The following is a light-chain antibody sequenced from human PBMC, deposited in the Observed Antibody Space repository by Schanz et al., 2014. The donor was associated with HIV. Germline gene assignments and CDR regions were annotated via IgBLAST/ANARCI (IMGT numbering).Light chain of an antibody. CDR2: AAS. CDR1: QSVSSY. Sequence: EIVLTQSPGTLSLSPGERATLSCRASQSVSSYLAWYQKKPGQAPTLLIYAASSRASGVPDRFSGSGSGADFTLTISGLEPEDFAVYYCHHYGGSFGPGTTVDYK. V-gene: IGKV3-20*01. J-gene: IGKJ3*01. CDR3: HHYGGS.